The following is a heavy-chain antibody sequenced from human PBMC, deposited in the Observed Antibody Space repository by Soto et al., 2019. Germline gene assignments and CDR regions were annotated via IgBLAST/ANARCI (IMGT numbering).Heavy chain of an antibody. Sequence: ASVKVSCKASGYTFTSYGISWVRQAPGQGLEWMGWISAYNGNTNYAQKLQGRVTMTTDTSTSTAYMELRSLRSDDTAVYYCGREKSLYGAGSYYYYYGMDVWGQGTTVTVSS. V-gene: IGHV1-18*01. D-gene: IGHD3-10*01. J-gene: IGHJ6*02. CDR2: ISAYNGNT. CDR3: GREKSLYGAGSYYYYYGMDV. CDR1: GYTFTSYG.